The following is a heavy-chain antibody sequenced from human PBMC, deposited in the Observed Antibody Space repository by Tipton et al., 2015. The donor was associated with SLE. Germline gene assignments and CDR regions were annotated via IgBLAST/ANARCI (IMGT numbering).Heavy chain of an antibody. D-gene: IGHD6-6*01. V-gene: IGHV3-7*03. CDR1: GFTFSSYW. J-gene: IGHJ3*02. CDR3: ARGIAARPRAFDI. CDR2: IKQDGSEK. Sequence: SLRLSCAASGFTFSSYWMSWVRQAPGKGLEWVANIKQDGSEKYYVDSVKGRFTISRDNAKNSLYLQMNSLRAEDTAVYYCARGIAARPRAFDIWGQGTMVTVSS.